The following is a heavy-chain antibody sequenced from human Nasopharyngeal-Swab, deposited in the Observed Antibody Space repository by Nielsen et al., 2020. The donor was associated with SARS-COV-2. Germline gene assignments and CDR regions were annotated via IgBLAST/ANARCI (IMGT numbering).Heavy chain of an antibody. J-gene: IGHJ2*01. CDR1: GFSFPSSA. CDR2: IVVGSGKT. V-gene: IGHV1-58*02. Sequence: SVKVSCKASGFSFPSSAMQWLRQARGQGLEWIGWIVVGSGKTNYAQKFQERATISRDRSTSTVYMELSSLRPDDTAVDYLSASDLSSTSYGEWDFDLWGRGTLVTVSS. CDR3: SASDLSSTSYGEWDFDL. D-gene: IGHD2-2*01.